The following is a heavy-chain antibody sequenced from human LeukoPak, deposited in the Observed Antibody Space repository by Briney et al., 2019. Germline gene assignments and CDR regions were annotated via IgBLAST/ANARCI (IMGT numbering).Heavy chain of an antibody. J-gene: IGHJ4*02. Sequence: GGSPRLSCTASGFTFGDYAMSWFRQAPGKGLEWVGFIRSKAYGGTTEYAASVKGRFTISRDDSKSIAYLQMNSLKTEDTAVYYCTRADIVVVVAAMIWGQGTLVTVSS. V-gene: IGHV3-49*03. CDR3: TRADIVVVVAAMI. CDR2: IRSKAYGGTT. CDR1: GFTFGDYA. D-gene: IGHD2-15*01.